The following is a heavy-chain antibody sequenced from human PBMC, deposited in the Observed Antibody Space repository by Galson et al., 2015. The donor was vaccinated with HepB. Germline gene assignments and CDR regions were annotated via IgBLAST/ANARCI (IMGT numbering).Heavy chain of an antibody. CDR1: GYTFTSYA. V-gene: IGHV1-3*01. D-gene: IGHD4-23*01. Sequence: SVKVSCKASGYTFTSYAMHWVRQAPGQRLEWMGWINAGNGNTKYSQKFQGRVTITRDTSASTAYMELSSLRSEDTAVYYCARDPADYGGNGYFQHWGQGTLVTVSS. CDR2: INAGNGNT. J-gene: IGHJ1*01. CDR3: ARDPADYGGNGYFQH.